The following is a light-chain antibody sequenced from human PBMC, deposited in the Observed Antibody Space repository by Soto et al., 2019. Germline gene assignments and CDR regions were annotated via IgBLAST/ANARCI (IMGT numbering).Light chain of an antibody. CDR2: DAS. J-gene: IGKJ4*01. V-gene: IGKV3-11*01. Sequence: EIVLTQSPATLSLSPGERATLSCRASQSVSSYLAWYQQKPGQAPRLLIYDASNRATGIPARFSGSGSGTDFTLNISSLEPEDFAVYYCQKRSNVLTFGGGTKVEIK. CDR1: QSVSSY. CDR3: QKRSNVLT.